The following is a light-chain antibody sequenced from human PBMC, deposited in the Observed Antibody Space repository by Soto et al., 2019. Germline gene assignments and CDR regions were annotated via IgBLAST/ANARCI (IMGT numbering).Light chain of an antibody. CDR2: GAS. Sequence: EIVLTQSPGTLSLSPGERATLSCRASHSISSSYLAWYQQKPGQAPRLLIYGASSRATGIPDRFSGSGSGPDFTLTISRLETEDFAVYYCQQYGSSPPLTFGGGTKVEIK. J-gene: IGKJ4*01. CDR1: HSISSSY. V-gene: IGKV3-20*01. CDR3: QQYGSSPPLT.